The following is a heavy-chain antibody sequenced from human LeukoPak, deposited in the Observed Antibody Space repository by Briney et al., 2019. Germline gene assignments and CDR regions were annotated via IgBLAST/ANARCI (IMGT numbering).Heavy chain of an antibody. CDR1: GFTFSSYD. Sequence: GGSLRLSCAASGFTFSSYDMHWVRQAPGKGLEWVSAICTAGDTYYPGSVKGRFTISSEKAKNSLYLQMNSLRAGDTAVYYCARARIAAAGNFDYWGQGTLVTVSS. J-gene: IGHJ4*02. D-gene: IGHD6-13*01. CDR3: ARARIAAAGNFDY. CDR2: ICTAGDT. V-gene: IGHV3-13*01.